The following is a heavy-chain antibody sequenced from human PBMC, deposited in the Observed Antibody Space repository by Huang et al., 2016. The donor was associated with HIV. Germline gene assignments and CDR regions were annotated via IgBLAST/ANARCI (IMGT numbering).Heavy chain of an antibody. J-gene: IGHJ3*02. CDR3: ARRGGWGADAFDI. V-gene: IGHV4-39*01. CDR1: GGSITSSGHY. CDR2: IYYRGDT. Sequence: QLQLQESGPRLVKPSETLSLTCTVSGGSITSSGHYWGWIRQPPGKGLEWSGSIYYRGDTDYNPSLKSRVTISVDTSKNQFALKLNSVTAADTAVYYCARRGGWGADAFDIWGQGTMVTVSS. D-gene: IGHD7-27*01.